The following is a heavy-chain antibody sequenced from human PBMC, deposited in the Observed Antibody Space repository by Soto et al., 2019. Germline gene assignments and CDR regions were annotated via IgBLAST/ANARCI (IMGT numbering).Heavy chain of an antibody. J-gene: IGHJ4*02. D-gene: IGHD6-25*01. CDR2: IYHSGKT. Sequence: PETLSLTCAVSAYSMRSGYYWGWIRQPPGEGLQWIGNIYHSGKTYYNPSLKSRVSVSLDTSKNQFSLNLTSVTAADTAVYYCARAAATHFDNWGQGLLVTVSS. CDR1: AYSMRSGYY. V-gene: IGHV4-38-2*01. CDR3: ARAAATHFDN.